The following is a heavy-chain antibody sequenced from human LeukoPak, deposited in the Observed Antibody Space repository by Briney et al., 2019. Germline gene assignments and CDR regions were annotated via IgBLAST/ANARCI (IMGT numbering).Heavy chain of an antibody. Sequence: SETLSLTCTASGGSVSSGSYYWSWIRQPPGKGLEWIGYIYYSGSTNYNPSLRSRVTISVDTSKNQFSLKVSSVTAADTAVYYCARNALRGYSTLDYWGQGTLVTVSS. CDR2: IYYSGST. CDR1: GGSVSSGSYY. CDR3: ARNALRGYSTLDY. J-gene: IGHJ4*02. V-gene: IGHV4-61*01. D-gene: IGHD5-18*01.